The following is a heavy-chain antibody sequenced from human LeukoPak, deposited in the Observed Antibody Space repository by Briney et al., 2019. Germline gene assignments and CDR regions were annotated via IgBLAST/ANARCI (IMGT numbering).Heavy chain of an antibody. CDR2: INHSGST. D-gene: IGHD2-2*02. J-gene: IGHJ2*01. CDR1: GGSFSGYY. V-gene: IGHV4-34*01. CDR3: AIXEVPCSSXXCYSVWESRSGYFDL. Sequence: SETLSLTCAVYGGSFSGYYWSWIRQPPGKGLEWIGEINHSGSTNYNPSLKSLATISVDTSKNQCSLKRNSVTAARTWRYYVAIXEVPCSSXXCYSVWESRSGYFDLWGRGTLVTVSS.